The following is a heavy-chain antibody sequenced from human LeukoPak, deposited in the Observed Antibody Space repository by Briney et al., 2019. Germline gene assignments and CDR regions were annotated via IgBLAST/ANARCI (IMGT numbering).Heavy chain of an antibody. J-gene: IGHJ5*02. CDR1: GGSISSGDYY. D-gene: IGHD2-2*02. V-gene: IGHV4-30-4*01. CDR3: ARECSSTSCYIRWFDP. Sequence: SETLSLTCTVSGGSISSGDYYWSWIRQLPGKGLEWIGYIYYSGSTYYNPSLKSRVAISVDTSKNQFSLKLSSVTAADTAVYYCARECSSTSCYIRWFDPWGQGTLVTVSS. CDR2: IYYSGST.